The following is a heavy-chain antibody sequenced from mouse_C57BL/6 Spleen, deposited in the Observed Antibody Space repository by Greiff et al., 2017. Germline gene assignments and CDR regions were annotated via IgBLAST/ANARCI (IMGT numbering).Heavy chain of an antibody. CDR2: INPSNGGT. CDR3: ARTYYDYDGDD. V-gene: IGHV1-53*01. D-gene: IGHD2-4*01. J-gene: IGHJ2*01. CDR1: GYTFTSYW. Sequence: QVQLQQPGPELVKPGASVKLSCKASGYTFTSYWMHWVKQRPGQGLEWIGHINPSNGGTNYNETFTSKATLTVYKSSSTAYMQHISLTSEDAAVYYCARTYYDYDGDDWGQGTTLTVSS.